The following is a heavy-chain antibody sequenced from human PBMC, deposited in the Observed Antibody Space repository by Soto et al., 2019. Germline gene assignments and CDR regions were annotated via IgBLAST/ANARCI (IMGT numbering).Heavy chain of an antibody. CDR1: GFTFSNTR. J-gene: IGHJ4*02. V-gene: IGHV3-15*01. Sequence: GGSLRLSCATSGFTFSNTRMSWVRQAPGKGLEWVGRIKSKSRGGTADYAAPVKGRFTISRDDSKNTLYLYMNNLKTEDTAVYYCTTDCPWVTPAYWGQGALVTVSS. CDR2: IKSKSRGGTA. CDR3: TTDCPWVTPAY. D-gene: IGHD2-21*02.